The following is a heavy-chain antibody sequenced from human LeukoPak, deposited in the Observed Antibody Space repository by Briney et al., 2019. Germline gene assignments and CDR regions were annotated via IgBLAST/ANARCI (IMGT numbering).Heavy chain of an antibody. CDR2: ISGSGGTT. CDR3: AKTNGYYSD. Sequence: PGGSLRLSCAASGFTFSSYGMNWVRQAPGKGLGWVSGISGSGGTTYYADSVKGRFTISRDNSKNSLSLQVSSLRAEDTAVYYCAKTNGYYSDWGQGTLVTVSS. J-gene: IGHJ4*02. CDR1: GFTFSSYG. D-gene: IGHD3-22*01. V-gene: IGHV3-23*01.